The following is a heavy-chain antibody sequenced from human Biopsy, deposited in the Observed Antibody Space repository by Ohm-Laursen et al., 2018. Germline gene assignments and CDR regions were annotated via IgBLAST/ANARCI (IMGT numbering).Heavy chain of an antibody. J-gene: IGHJ6*02. CDR2: ITTYNGNT. D-gene: IGHD3-10*01. Sequence: GASVKVSCKASGYSFISNGISWVRQAPGQGLEWMGWITTYNGNTNYAQKVQGRVTMTTDTSTSTAYMELRSLRSDDTAVYYCARDRGYYYYYGMDVWGQGTTVTVSS. CDR3: ARDRGYYYYYGMDV. V-gene: IGHV1-18*01. CDR1: GYSFISNG.